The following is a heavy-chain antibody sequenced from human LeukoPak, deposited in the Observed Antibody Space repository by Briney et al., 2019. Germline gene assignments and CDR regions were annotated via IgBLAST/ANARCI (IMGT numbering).Heavy chain of an antibody. Sequence: SETLSLTCAVYGGSFSGYYWSWIRQPPGKGLEWIGEINHSGSTNYNPSLKSRVTISVDTSKNQFSLKLSSVTAADTAVYYCARRSSSWHPWNYWGQGTLVTVSS. CDR2: INHSGST. CDR1: GGSFSGYY. V-gene: IGHV4-34*01. D-gene: IGHD6-13*01. CDR3: ARRSSSWHPWNY. J-gene: IGHJ4*02.